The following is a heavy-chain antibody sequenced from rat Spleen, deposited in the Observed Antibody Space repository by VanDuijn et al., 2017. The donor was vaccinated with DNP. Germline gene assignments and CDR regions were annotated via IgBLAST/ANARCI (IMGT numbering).Heavy chain of an antibody. CDR2: ISSSSSYI. V-gene: IGHV5-34*01. J-gene: IGHJ4*01. Sequence: EVQLVESGGGLVQPGRSLKLSCLASGFTFSNYGMNWIRQAPGKGLEWVASISSSSSYIYYTDTVKGRFTISRENAKNTLYLQMTSLKSEDTALYYCARLGITVDYAMDAWGQGTSVTVSS. D-gene: IGHD1-1*01. CDR3: ARLGITVDYAMDA. CDR1: GFTFSNYG.